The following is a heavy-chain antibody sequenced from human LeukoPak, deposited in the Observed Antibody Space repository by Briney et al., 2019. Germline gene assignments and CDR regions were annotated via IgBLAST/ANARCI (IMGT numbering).Heavy chain of an antibody. CDR2: IFWNDYK. Sequence: SGPTLVKPTQTLTLTCTFSGFSLSTSGVGVGWIRQPPGKALEWLALIFWNDYKRYSPSLKSRLTITKDASKNQVVLTMTNMDPVDTATYYCARWTMVRGDDHYYMDVWGKGTTVTISS. CDR3: ARWTMVRGDDHYYMDV. D-gene: IGHD3-10*01. J-gene: IGHJ6*03. V-gene: IGHV2-5*01. CDR1: GFSLSTSGVG.